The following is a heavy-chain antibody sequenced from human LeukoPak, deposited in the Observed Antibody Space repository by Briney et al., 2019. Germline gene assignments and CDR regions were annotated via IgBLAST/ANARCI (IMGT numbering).Heavy chain of an antibody. D-gene: IGHD3-22*01. CDR3: ARLVDYYDSSGPFDL. CDR2: IYPGGSDT. Sequence: GESLKISCKGSGYSFTSYWIGWVRQMPGKGLEWMGIIYPGGSDTRYSPSFQGQVTISADKSISTAYLQWSSLKASDTAMYYCARLVDYYDSSGPFDLWGRGTLVTVSS. CDR1: GYSFTSYW. J-gene: IGHJ2*01. V-gene: IGHV5-51*01.